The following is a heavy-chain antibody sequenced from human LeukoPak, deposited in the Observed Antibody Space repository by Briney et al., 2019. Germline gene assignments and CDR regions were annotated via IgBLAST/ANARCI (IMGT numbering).Heavy chain of an antibody. CDR1: GFSLSTSGMC. V-gene: IGHV2-70*11. J-gene: IGHJ6*03. CDR2: IDWDDDK. Sequence: SGPALVKPTQTLTLTCTFSGFSLSTSGMCVSWIRQPPGKALEWLARIDWDDDKYYSTSLKTRLTISKDTSKNQVVLTMTNMDPVDTATYYCARMKRDYYYYYMDVWGKGTTVTVSS. CDR3: ARMKRDYYYYYMDV.